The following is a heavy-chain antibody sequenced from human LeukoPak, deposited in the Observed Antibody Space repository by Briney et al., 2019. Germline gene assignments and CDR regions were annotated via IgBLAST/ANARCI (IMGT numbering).Heavy chain of an antibody. J-gene: IGHJ4*02. CDR1: GGTFSSYA. CDR2: IIPIFGTA. V-gene: IGHV1-69*06. D-gene: IGHD3-16*01. CDR3: ARDPRAAGDFDY. Sequence: GASVKVSCKASGGTFSSYAISWVRQAPGQGLEWMGGIIPIFGTANYAQKSQGGVTITADKSTSTAYMELSRLRSDDTAVYYCARDPRAAGDFDYWGQGTLVTVSS.